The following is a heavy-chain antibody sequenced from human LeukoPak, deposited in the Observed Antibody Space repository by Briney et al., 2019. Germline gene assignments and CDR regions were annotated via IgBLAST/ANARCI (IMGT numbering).Heavy chain of an antibody. CDR3: TKANEPWKLINSIDY. J-gene: IGHJ4*02. Sequence: GGSLRLSCAAFEFTLSDYAMYWVRQPPGKGLEWVSGINWDGDTTNYADSVKGRFTISRDNSKNSLYLQMNSLRPEDTASYYCTKANEPWKLINSIDYWGQGTLVAVSS. D-gene: IGHD2-15*01. CDR2: INWDGDTT. CDR1: EFTLSDYA. V-gene: IGHV3-43D*04.